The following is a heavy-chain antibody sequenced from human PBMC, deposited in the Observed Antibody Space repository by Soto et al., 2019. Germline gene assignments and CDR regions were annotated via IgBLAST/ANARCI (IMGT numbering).Heavy chain of an antibody. J-gene: IGHJ3*02. CDR2: IVVGSGNT. CDR1: GFTFTSSA. D-gene: IGHD6-19*01. CDR3: AAKALGIAVAGGGAFDI. V-gene: IGHV1-58*01. Sequence: SVKVSCKASGFTFTSSAVQWVRQARGQRLEWIGWIVVGSGNTNYAQKFQERVTITRDMSTSTAYMELSSLRSEDTAVYYCAAKALGIAVAGGGAFDIWGQGTMVTVSS.